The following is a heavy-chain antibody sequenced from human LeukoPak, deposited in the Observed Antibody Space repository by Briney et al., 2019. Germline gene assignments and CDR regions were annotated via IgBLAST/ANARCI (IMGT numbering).Heavy chain of an antibody. CDR1: GFIFSKYT. CDR3: AKTDYFDSSGDKPYTTHFDY. D-gene: IGHD3-22*01. V-gene: IGHV3-23*01. CDR2: IGGSGGKT. J-gene: IGHJ4*02. Sequence: GGSLRLSCAASGFIFSKYTMSWIRQAPGKGLEWVSAIGGSGGKTFYAESVKGRFTISRDISKNTLFLQMDSLRAEDTAIYYCAKTDYFDSSGDKPYTTHFDYWGQGTLVTVSS.